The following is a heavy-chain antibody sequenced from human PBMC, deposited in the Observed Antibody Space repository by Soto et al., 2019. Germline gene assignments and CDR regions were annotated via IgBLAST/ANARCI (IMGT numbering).Heavy chain of an antibody. CDR3: ARARIAAAGTYYYYGMDV. D-gene: IGHD6-13*01. Sequence: GASVKVSCKSSGGTFSSHSINWVRQAPGQGLEWMGGIIPIFGPANYAQKFQGRVTITADESTSTAYMELSSLRSEDTAVYYCARARIAAAGTYYYYGMDVWGQGTTVTVSS. V-gene: IGHV1-69*13. J-gene: IGHJ6*02. CDR2: IIPIFGPA. CDR1: GGTFSSHS.